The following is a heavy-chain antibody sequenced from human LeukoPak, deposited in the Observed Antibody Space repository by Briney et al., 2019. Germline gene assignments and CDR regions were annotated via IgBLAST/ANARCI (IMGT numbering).Heavy chain of an antibody. CDR1: GGSFSGYY. D-gene: IGHD3-22*01. Sequence: TSETLSLTCAVYGGSFSGYYWSWIRQPAGKGLEWIGRIYTSGSTNYNPSLKSRVTMSVDTSKNQFSLKLSSVTAADTAVYYCARRGEKGYYDSWGQGTLVTVSS. J-gene: IGHJ4*02. CDR3: ARRGEKGYYDS. V-gene: IGHV4-59*10. CDR2: IYTSGST.